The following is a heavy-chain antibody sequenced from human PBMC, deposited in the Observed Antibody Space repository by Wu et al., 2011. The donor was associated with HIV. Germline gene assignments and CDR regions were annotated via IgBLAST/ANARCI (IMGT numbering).Heavy chain of an antibody. V-gene: IGHV1-69*06. CDR3: AGDLGGDEDT. J-gene: IGHJ5*02. CDR1: GDSLTKYA. Sequence: LVQSGAEVKKPGSSVKVSCKASGDSLTKYAFSWVRQAPGQGLEWMGGIIPNSGTTNYARKFQGRFTVTADTSTTTVHMELRSLRSEDTSMYYCAGDLGGDEDTWGQGTLVTVSS. D-gene: IGHD2-21*01. CDR2: IIPNSGTT.